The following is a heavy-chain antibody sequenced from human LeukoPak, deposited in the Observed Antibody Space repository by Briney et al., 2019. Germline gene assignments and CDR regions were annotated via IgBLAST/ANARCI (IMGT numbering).Heavy chain of an antibody. D-gene: IGHD4-17*01. J-gene: IGHJ4*02. V-gene: IGHV1-69*04. Sequence: SVKVSCKASGYTFTNYGITWVRQAPGQGLEWMGRIIPILGIANYAQKFQGRVTITADKSTSTAYMELSSLRSEDTAVYYCARDLYAVTTLYFDYWGQGTLVTVSS. CDR2: IIPILGIA. CDR1: GYTFTNYG. CDR3: ARDLYAVTTLYFDY.